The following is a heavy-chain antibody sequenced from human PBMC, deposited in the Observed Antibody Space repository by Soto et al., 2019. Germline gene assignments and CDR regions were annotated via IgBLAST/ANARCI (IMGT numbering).Heavy chain of an antibody. Sequence: ASVKVSCKASGYTFTGYYMHWVRQAPGQGLEWMGWINPNSGGTNYAQKFQGWVTMTRDTSISTACMELSRLRSDDTAVYYCARVYSFGGSYYFDYWGQGTLVTVSS. CDR3: ARVYSFGGSYYFDY. V-gene: IGHV1-2*04. D-gene: IGHD1-26*01. CDR1: GYTFTGYY. J-gene: IGHJ4*02. CDR2: INPNSGGT.